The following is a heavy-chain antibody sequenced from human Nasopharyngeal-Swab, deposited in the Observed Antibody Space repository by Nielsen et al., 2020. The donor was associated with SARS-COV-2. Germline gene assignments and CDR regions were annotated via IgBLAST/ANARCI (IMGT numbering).Heavy chain of an antibody. CDR3: ARDVGGRDNY. J-gene: IGHJ4*02. CDR2: IDNDGAIT. CDR1: GFTFSRYW. V-gene: IGHV3-74*01. D-gene: IGHD2-15*01. Sequence: GGSLRLSCAASGFTFSRYWMDWVRQSPGKGLLWVSRIDNDGAITNYADSVKGRFTISRDNAKNTLYLQMNSLRADDTAVYYCARDVGGRDNYWGQGALVTVSS.